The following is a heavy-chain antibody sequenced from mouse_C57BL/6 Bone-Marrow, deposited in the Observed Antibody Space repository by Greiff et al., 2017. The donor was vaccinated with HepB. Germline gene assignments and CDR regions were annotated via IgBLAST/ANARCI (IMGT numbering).Heavy chain of an antibody. CDR2: IYWDDDK. Sequence: QVQLKESGPGLLQSSQTLSLTCSFSGFSLSTSGMGVSWIRQPSGKGLEWLAHIYWDDDKRYNPSLKSRLTISKHTSRNQVFLKITSVDTADTATCYCARRPPYYVSSKVYWYFDGWGTGTTVTVSS. CDR3: ARRPPYYVSSKVYWYFDG. D-gene: IGHD1-1*01. J-gene: IGHJ1*03. V-gene: IGHV8-12*01. CDR1: GFSLSTSGMG.